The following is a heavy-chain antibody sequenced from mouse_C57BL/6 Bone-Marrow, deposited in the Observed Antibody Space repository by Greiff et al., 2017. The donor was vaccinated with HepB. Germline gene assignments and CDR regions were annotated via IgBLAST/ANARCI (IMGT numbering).Heavy chain of an antibody. CDR1: GYTFTGYW. J-gene: IGHJ2*01. Sequence: VQLQQSGAELMKPGASVKLSCKATGYTFTGYWIEWVKQRPGHGLEWIGEILPGSCSTNYNEKFKGKATFTADTSSNTAYMQLSSLTTEDSAIYYCARKILKDYFDYWGQGTTLTVSS. V-gene: IGHV1-9*01. D-gene: IGHD1-3*01. CDR3: ARKILKDYFDY. CDR2: ILPGSCST.